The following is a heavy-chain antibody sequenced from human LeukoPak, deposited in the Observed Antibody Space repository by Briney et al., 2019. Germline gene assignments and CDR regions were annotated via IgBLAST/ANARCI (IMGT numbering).Heavy chain of an antibody. CDR2: IYYSGST. D-gene: IGHD6-19*01. Sequence: SETLSLTCTVSGGSISSYYWNWIRQPPGKGLEWIGYIYYSGSTNYNPSLKSRVTISVDTSKNQFSLKLSSVTAADTAVYYCARAGSGTYRGWFYFDYWGQGTLVTVSS. CDR3: ARAGSGTYRGWFYFDY. J-gene: IGHJ4*02. CDR1: GGSISSYY. V-gene: IGHV4-59*01.